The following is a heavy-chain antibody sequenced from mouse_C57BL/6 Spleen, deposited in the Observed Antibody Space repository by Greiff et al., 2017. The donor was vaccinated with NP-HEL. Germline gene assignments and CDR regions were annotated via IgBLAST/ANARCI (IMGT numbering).Heavy chain of an antibody. D-gene: IGHD2-1*01. Sequence: VQLKQSGAELVKPGASVKISCKASGYAFSSYWMNWVKQRPGKGLEWIGQIYPGDGDTNYNGKFKGKATLTADKSSSTAYMQLSSLTSEDSAVYFCARDYGNHYYAMDYWGQGTSVTVSS. CDR1: GYAFSSYW. CDR2: IYPGDGDT. CDR3: ARDYGNHYYAMDY. V-gene: IGHV1-80*01. J-gene: IGHJ4*01.